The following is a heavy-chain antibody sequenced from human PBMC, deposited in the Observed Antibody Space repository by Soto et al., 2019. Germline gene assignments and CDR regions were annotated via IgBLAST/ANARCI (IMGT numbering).Heavy chain of an antibody. V-gene: IGHV2-5*02. CDR3: VHMKRTITDATYFAY. CDR2: LYWDGDK. CDR1: GFSLGTSGEG. J-gene: IGHJ4*02. Sequence: SGPTLVNPTQTLTLTCTFSGFSLGTSGEGVGWIRQPPRKALEWLATLYWDGDKRYSPSLRSRLTISKDTSESQVVLTMTNMDAADTATYFCVHMKRTITDATYFAYCGLGTLVTGSS.